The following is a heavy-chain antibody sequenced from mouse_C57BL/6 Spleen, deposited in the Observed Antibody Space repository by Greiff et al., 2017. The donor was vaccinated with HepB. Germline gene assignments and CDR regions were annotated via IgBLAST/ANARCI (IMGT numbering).Heavy chain of an antibody. J-gene: IGHJ2*01. Sequence: VQLQQSGPELVKPGASVKISCKASGYAFSSSWMNWVKQRPGKGLEWIGRIYPGDGATNYNGKFKGKATLTADKSSSTAYMQLSSLTAEDSAVYVCARSEGLSYFDYWGQGTTLTVSS. CDR1: GYAFSSSW. D-gene: IGHD3-2*02. CDR3: ARSEGLSYFDY. CDR2: IYPGDGAT. V-gene: IGHV1-82*01.